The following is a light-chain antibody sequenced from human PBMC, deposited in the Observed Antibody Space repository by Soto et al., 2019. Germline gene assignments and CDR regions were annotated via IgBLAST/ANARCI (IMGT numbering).Light chain of an antibody. J-gene: IGKJ5*01. CDR2: GTS. CDR3: QQYNNWPLT. Sequence: EIVMTQSPATLSVSPGERATLSCKASQSVRSLLAWYQQKPGQAPRLLIFGTSIRATGIPARFSGSGSGTEFTLTISSLQSEDFAFYYCQQYNNWPLTFGQGTRLEIK. V-gene: IGKV3D-15*01. CDR1: QSVRSL.